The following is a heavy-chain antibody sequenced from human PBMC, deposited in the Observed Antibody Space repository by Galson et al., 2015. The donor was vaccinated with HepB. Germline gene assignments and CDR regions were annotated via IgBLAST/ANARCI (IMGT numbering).Heavy chain of an antibody. V-gene: IGHV3-23*01. Sequence: SLRLSCAASGFTFSSYAMSWVRQAPGKGLEWVSAISGSGGSTYYADSVKGRFTISRDNSKNTLYLQMNSLRAEDTAVYYCATRGAPSAAALPYYSDYWGQATLVTASS. CDR2: ISGSGGST. D-gene: IGHD6-13*01. J-gene: IGHJ4*02. CDR1: GFTFSSYA. CDR3: ATRGAPSAAALPYYSDY.